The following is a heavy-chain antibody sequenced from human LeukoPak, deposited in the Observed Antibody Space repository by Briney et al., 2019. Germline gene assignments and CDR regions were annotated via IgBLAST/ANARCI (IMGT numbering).Heavy chain of an antibody. CDR1: GFTFDDYT. V-gene: IGHV3-43*01. D-gene: IGHD3-10*01. CDR3: AKVHYYGSGSYSRWVYFDY. CDR2: ISWDGGST. Sequence: GGSLRLSCAASGFTFDDYTMHWVRQAPGKGLEWVSLISWDGGSTYYADSVKGRFTISRDNSKNSLYLQMNSLRTEDTALYFCAKVHYYGSGSYSRWVYFDYWGQGTLVTVSS. J-gene: IGHJ4*02.